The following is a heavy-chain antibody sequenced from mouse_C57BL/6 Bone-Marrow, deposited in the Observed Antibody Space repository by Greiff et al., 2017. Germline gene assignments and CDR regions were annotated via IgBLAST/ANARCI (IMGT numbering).Heavy chain of an antibody. V-gene: IGHV3-6*01. CDR2: ISYDGSN. J-gene: IGHJ4*01. Sequence: ESGPGLVKPSQSLSLTCSVTGYSITSGYYWNWIRQFPGNKLEWMGSISYDGSNNYNPSLKNRISITRDTSKNQFFLKLNSVTTEDTATYYCAREHYYGSRLSMDYWGQGTSVTVSS. CDR3: AREHYYGSRLSMDY. D-gene: IGHD1-1*01. CDR1: GYSITSGYY.